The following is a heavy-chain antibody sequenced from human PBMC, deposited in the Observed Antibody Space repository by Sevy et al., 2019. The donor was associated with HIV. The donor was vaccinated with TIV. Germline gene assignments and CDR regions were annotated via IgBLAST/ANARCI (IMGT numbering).Heavy chain of an antibody. CDR1: GFTLSSYA. Sequence: GGSLRLSCAASGFTLSSYAIHWVRQAPGRGLEWVAIISHDEILKEYTDAVKGRFTMSRDNSKNTVYLQMNSLRAEDTAVYYCARDLPHLRPWELSRRSDYWGQGTLVTVSS. D-gene: IGHD1-26*01. J-gene: IGHJ4*02. V-gene: IGHV3-30*04. CDR2: ISHDEILK. CDR3: ARDLPHLRPWELSRRSDY.